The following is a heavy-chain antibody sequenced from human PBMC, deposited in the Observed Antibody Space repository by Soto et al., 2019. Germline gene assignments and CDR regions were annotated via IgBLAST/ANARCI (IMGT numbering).Heavy chain of an antibody. D-gene: IGHD5-12*01. Sequence: QLQLQESGPGLVKPSETLSLTCTVSGGSISNSSYYWGWIRQPPGKGLAWIGHIYYTGTSYSNPSLKGRVTPSVDTSKNQFSLKLNSMTAADTAVFYCTRLQRRWLSSDSWGQGTLVTVSS. CDR1: GGSISNSSYY. V-gene: IGHV4-39*01. CDR2: IYYTGTS. J-gene: IGHJ4*02. CDR3: TRLQRRWLSSDS.